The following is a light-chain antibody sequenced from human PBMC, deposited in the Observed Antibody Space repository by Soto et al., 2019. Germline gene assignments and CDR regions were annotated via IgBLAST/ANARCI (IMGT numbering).Light chain of an antibody. Sequence: EIVLTQSPGTLSLSPGERATLSCRASQSVSSSYLAWYQQKPGQAPRLLIYGASSRATGIPDRFSGSGSGTDYTLTISRLEPEDFAVYYWQQYGSSPPTFGQGTTVEIK. V-gene: IGKV3-20*01. CDR2: GAS. CDR3: QQYGSSPPT. CDR1: QSVSSSY. J-gene: IGKJ1*01.